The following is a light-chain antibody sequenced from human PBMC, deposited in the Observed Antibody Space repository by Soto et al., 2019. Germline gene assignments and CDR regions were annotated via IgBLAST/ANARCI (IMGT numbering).Light chain of an antibody. CDR2: ENT. Sequence: QSVLTQPPSVSGAPGQRVTISCTGSSSNIGAVFDVHWYQQVPGTAPKLLIYENTKRPSGVPDRFSGSKSGTSASLAITGLRAEYEADYYSQPYAGGRGVWLFGGGTKPTAL. V-gene: IGLV1-40*01. CDR3: QPYAGGRGVWL. J-gene: IGLJ2*01. CDR1: SSNIGAVFD.